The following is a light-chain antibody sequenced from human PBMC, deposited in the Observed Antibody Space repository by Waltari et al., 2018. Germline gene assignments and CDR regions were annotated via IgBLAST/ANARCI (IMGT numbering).Light chain of an antibody. Sequence: QTAVITCGGNNIGSKTVCWFQQKPGQAPVLVVYDDSDRPSGIPERFSGSNSGNTATLTVSRVEAGDEADYYCQVWDSISDRVLFGGGTKLTVL. CDR1: NIGSKT. CDR3: QVWDSISDRVL. V-gene: IGLV3-21*02. CDR2: DDS. J-gene: IGLJ2*01.